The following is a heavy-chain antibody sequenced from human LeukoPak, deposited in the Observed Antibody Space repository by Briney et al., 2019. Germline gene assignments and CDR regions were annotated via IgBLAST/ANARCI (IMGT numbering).Heavy chain of an antibody. D-gene: IGHD2-21*02. J-gene: IGHJ4*02. Sequence: PGGSLRLSCAASGFTFSHYAMSWVRQAPGKGLEWVSSISGRGDSTDYADSVKGRFTISRDNSKNTVFLQMNRLRVDDTAVYYCARSPLDTLVTSIDDWGQGTLVTVSS. CDR3: ARSPLDTLVTSIDD. V-gene: IGHV3-23*01. CDR1: GFTFSHYA. CDR2: ISGRGDST.